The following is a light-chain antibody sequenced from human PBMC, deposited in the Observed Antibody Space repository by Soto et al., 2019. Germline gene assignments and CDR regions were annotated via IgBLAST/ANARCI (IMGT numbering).Light chain of an antibody. CDR3: QQYDSYPLT. CDR2: DAS. J-gene: IGKJ4*01. CDR1: QSISGW. Sequence: DIQMTQSPSTLSASIGDRVTSACRASQSISGWLAWCQQKPGKAPKVLIYDASSLESGVPSRFSGSGSGTEFTLTISSQQPDDFATYYCQQYDSYPLTFGGGTKVEIK. V-gene: IGKV1-5*01.